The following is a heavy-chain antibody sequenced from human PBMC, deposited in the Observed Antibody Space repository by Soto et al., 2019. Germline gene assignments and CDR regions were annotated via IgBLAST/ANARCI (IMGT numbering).Heavy chain of an antibody. CDR2: INHSGST. CDR3: ARGLTVTTGWLDP. J-gene: IGHJ5*02. CDR1: GGSFSGYY. V-gene: IGHV4-34*01. Sequence: SETLSLTCAVYGGSFSGYYWSWIRQPPGKGLEWIGEINHSGSTNYNPSLKSRVTISVDTSKNQFSLKLSSVTAADTAVFYCARGLTVTTGWLDPWGPGTLVTVSS. D-gene: IGHD4-17*01.